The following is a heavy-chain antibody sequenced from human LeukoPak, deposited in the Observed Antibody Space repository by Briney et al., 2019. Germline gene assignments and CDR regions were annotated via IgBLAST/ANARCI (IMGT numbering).Heavy chain of an antibody. D-gene: IGHD2-2*01. J-gene: IGHJ4*02. Sequence: GESLKISCKGSGSHFATYWIAWVRQVPGEGLECMGIIYPSNSDTRYSPAFRGQVAILADKSIDTAYLQWSSLKASDTAMYFCARIMPGAHNRDDSWGQGTLVTVSS. CDR2: IYPSNSDT. CDR1: GSHFATYW. V-gene: IGHV5-51*01. CDR3: ARIMPGAHNRDDS.